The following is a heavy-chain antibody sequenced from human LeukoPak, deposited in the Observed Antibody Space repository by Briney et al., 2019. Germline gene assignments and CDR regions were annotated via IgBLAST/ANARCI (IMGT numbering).Heavy chain of an antibody. CDR3: AKDWSYGSGSYLFDY. Sequence: PGGSLRLSCAASGFTFDDYAMHWVRQAPGKGLEWVSGISWNSGSIGYADSVKGRFTISGDNAKNSLYLQMNSLRAEDTALYYCAKDWSYGSGSYLFDYWGQGTLVTVSS. D-gene: IGHD3-10*01. CDR1: GFTFDDYA. CDR2: ISWNSGSI. J-gene: IGHJ4*02. V-gene: IGHV3-9*01.